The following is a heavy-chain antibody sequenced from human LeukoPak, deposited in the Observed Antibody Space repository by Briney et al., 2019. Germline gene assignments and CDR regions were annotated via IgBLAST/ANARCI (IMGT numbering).Heavy chain of an antibody. Sequence: ASVKVSCKASGGTFSSYAISWVRQAPGQGLEWMGGIIPIFGTANYAQKFQGRVTITADESTSTAYMELSSLRSEDTAVYYWTRGEWIRYFDCFDAFDIWGQGTMVTVSS. D-gene: IGHD3-9*01. CDR2: IIPIFGTA. CDR1: GGTFSSYA. CDR3: TRGEWIRYFDCFDAFDI. J-gene: IGHJ3*02. V-gene: IGHV1-69*13.